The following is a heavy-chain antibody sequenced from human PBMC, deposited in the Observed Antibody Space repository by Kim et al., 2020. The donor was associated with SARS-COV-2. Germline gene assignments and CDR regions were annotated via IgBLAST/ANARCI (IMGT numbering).Heavy chain of an antibody. CDR2: INSDGSST. V-gene: IGHV3-74*01. CDR3: ARATVTTCANDY. D-gene: IGHD4-17*01. CDR1: GFTFSSCC. Sequence: GGSLRLSCAASGFTFSSCCMYWVRQAPGKGLVWVSRINSDGSSTTYADSVKGRFTISRDNAKNTLYLHMNSLRVEDTAVYYCARATVTTCANDYWGQGILVTVSS. J-gene: IGHJ4*02.